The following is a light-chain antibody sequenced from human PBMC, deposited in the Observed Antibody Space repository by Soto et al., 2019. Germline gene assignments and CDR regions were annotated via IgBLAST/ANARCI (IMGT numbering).Light chain of an antibody. Sequence: EVVLTQSPGTLSLSPGGRATLSYRDSPGVSSSYLAWYQQKPGQAPRLLIYGASSRATGITVRFSGSGSETDFTLTITRLEPEDFAVYYCQPYGSPPITFGPGTRLEIK. CDR2: GAS. CDR1: PGVSSSY. V-gene: IGKV3-20*01. J-gene: IGKJ5*01. CDR3: QPYGSPPIT.